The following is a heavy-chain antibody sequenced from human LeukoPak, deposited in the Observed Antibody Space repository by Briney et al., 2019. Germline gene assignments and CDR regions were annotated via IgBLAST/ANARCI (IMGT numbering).Heavy chain of an antibody. CDR1: GFTFSSYW. CDR2: IKQDGSEK. CDR3: ARNRDCSGGSCCVVSWFDP. D-gene: IGHD2-15*01. V-gene: IGHV3-7*01. Sequence: PGGSLRLSCAASGFTFSSYWMSWVRQAPGKGLEWVANIKQDGSEKYYVDSVKGRFTISRDNAKNSLYLQMNSLRAEDTAVYYCARNRDCSGGSCCVVSWFDPWGQGTLVTVSS. J-gene: IGHJ5*02.